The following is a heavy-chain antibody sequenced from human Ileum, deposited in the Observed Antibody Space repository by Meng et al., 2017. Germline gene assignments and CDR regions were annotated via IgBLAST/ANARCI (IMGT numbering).Heavy chain of an antibody. V-gene: IGHV4-4*02. CDR3: ARGVVSGSHYNTY. Sequence: QVHLQASGPGRGKPSGTLSLTCAVSGGSISSSIWWSWGRQPPEKGLEWIGEIHHSGTTNYSPSLKSRLTISVDKSKNQFSLKLQSVTAADTAVYFCARGVVSGSHYNTYWGQGILVTVSS. J-gene: IGHJ4*02. CDR2: IHHSGTT. CDR1: GGSISSSIW. D-gene: IGHD3-10*01.